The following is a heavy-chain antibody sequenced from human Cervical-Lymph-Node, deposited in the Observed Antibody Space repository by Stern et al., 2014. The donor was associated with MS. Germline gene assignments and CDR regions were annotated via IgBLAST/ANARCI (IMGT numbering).Heavy chain of an antibody. Sequence: EVHLVESGGTLVQPGGSLRLSCAASGFTFSSYAMSWVRQAPGKGLEWVSVISGSEGSTFYADSVKGRFTISRDNSKNTLFLQMNSLRAEDTAVYYCAKVYGSGPFDYWGQGTLVTVSS. V-gene: IGHV3-23*04. CDR1: GFTFSSYA. CDR3: AKVYGSGPFDY. CDR2: ISGSEGST. J-gene: IGHJ4*02. D-gene: IGHD6-19*01.